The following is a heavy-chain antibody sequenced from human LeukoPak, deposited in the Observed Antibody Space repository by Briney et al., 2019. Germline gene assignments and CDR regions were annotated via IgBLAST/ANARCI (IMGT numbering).Heavy chain of an antibody. Sequence: ASVKVSCKASGYTFTSYVMHWVRQAPGQRLEWMGWINAGNGNTKYSQKFQGRVTISRDTSASTAYMELSSLRSEDTAVYYCARVFTGDYVMYGMDAWGQGTTVTVSS. J-gene: IGHJ6*02. CDR3: ARVFTGDYVMYGMDA. CDR1: GYTFTSYV. V-gene: IGHV1-3*01. D-gene: IGHD4-17*01. CDR2: INAGNGNT.